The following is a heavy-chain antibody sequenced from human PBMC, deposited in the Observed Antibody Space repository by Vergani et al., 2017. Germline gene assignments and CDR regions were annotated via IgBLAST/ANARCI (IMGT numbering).Heavy chain of an antibody. CDR3: ARSNVEYSSSSAFDY. CDR2: IYYSGSN. Sequence: QLQLQESGPGLVKPSETLSLTCTVSGGSISSSSYYWGWIRQPPGKGLEWIGSIYYSGSNYYNPSLKSRVTISVDTSKNQFSLKLSSVTAADTAVYYCARSNVEYSSSSAFDYWGQGTLVTVSS. CDR1: GGSISSSSYY. D-gene: IGHD6-6*01. V-gene: IGHV4-39*01. J-gene: IGHJ4*02.